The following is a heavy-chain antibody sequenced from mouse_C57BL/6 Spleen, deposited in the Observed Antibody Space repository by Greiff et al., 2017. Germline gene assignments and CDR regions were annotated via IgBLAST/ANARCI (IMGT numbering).Heavy chain of an antibody. D-gene: IGHD3-2*02. J-gene: IGHJ4*01. Sequence: VQGVESGAELVKPGASVKISCKASGYAFSSYWMNWVKQRPGKGLEWIGQIYPGDGDTNYNGKFKGKATLTADKSSSTAYMQLSSLTSEDSAVYICARDSSGYPYAMDYWGQGTSVTVSS. CDR2: IYPGDGDT. CDR1: GYAFSSYW. V-gene: IGHV1-80*01. CDR3: ARDSSGYPYAMDY.